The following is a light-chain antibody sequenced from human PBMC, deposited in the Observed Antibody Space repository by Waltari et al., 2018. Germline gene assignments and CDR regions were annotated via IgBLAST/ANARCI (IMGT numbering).Light chain of an antibody. Sequence: QSALTQPRPVSGSPGQSVTISCTGTSSDVGGYNYVSWYQQHPGKAPKLMLYDVSKRPSGGPDRFSDSKSGNTASLTISGLQAEDEADYYCCSYAGSYTVVFGGGTKLTVL. V-gene: IGLV2-11*01. CDR3: CSYAGSYTVV. CDR1: SSDVGGYNY. CDR2: DVS. J-gene: IGLJ2*01.